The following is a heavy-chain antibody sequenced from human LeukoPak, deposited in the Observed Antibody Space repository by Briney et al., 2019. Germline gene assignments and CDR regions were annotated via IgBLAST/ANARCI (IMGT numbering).Heavy chain of an antibody. CDR2: ISSSSSYI. Sequence: GGSLRLSCAASGFTFSSYSMNWVRQAPGKGLEWVSSISSSSSYIYYADSVKGRFTISRDNAKNSLYLQMNSLRVEDTAVYYCARDWWDNSGYYDYWGQGTLVTVSS. CDR1: GFTFSSYS. D-gene: IGHD3-22*01. J-gene: IGHJ4*02. CDR3: ARDWWDNSGYYDY. V-gene: IGHV3-21*01.